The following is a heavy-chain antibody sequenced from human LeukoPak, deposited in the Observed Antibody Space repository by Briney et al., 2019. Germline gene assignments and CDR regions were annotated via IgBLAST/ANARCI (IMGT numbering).Heavy chain of an antibody. CDR3: ARRPIIVVVPAAIGRSAINWFDP. CDR1: GGSFSGYY. V-gene: IGHV4-34*01. CDR2: INHSGST. D-gene: IGHD2-2*01. Sequence: PSETLSLTCAVYGGSFSGYYWSWIRQPPGKGLEWIGEINHSGSTNYNPSPKSRVTISVDTSKNQFSLKLSSVTAADTAVYYCARRPIIVVVPAAIGRSAINWFDPWGQGTLVTVSS. J-gene: IGHJ5*02.